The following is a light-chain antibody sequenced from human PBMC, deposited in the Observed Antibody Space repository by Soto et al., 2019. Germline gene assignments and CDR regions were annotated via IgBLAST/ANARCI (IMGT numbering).Light chain of an antibody. CDR1: NNDVGGYKL. CDR2: EVN. Sequence: QSVLTQPASVSGSPGQSITISCTGTNNDVGGYKLVSWYQQHPGKVPKVVIYEVNKRPSGVPDRFSGSKSGNTASLTVSGLQAEDEADYYCSSYAGSSNVFGTGTKLTVL. J-gene: IGLJ1*01. CDR3: SSYAGSSNV. V-gene: IGLV2-14*02.